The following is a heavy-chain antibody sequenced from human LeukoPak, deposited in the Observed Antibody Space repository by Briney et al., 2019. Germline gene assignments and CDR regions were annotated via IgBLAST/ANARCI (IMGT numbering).Heavy chain of an antibody. Sequence: GGSLRLSCAASGFTFSSYAMSWVRQAPGKGLEWVSAISGSGGSTYYADSVEGRFTISGDNSKNTLYLQMNSLRAEDTAVYYCAKENTYYDYVWGSQPSFDYWGQGTLVTVSS. CDR2: ISGSGGST. CDR3: AKENTYYDYVWGSQPSFDY. CDR1: GFTFSSYA. V-gene: IGHV3-23*01. D-gene: IGHD3-16*01. J-gene: IGHJ4*02.